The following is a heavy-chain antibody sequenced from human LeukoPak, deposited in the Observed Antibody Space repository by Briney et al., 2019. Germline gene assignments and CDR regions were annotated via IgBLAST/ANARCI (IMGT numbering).Heavy chain of an antibody. Sequence: PSETLSLTCTVSGGSISSSSYYWGWIRQPPGRGLEWIGSIYYSGSTYYNTSLKSQVTICVDTSNNQFSLKLSSVTAADTAVYYCARSDDYGDYHHDYWGQGTLVTVSS. J-gene: IGHJ4*02. CDR1: GGSISSSSYY. V-gene: IGHV4-39*01. CDR3: ARSDDYGDYHHDY. CDR2: IYYSGST. D-gene: IGHD4-17*01.